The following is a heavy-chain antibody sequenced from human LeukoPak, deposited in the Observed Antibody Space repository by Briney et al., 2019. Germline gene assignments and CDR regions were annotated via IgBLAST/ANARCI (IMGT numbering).Heavy chain of an antibody. D-gene: IGHD3-3*01. CDR1: GYTFTSYG. CDR3: ARDTRLRFLEWLLSGDGGEYYFDY. Sequence: ASVKVSCKASGYTFTSYGINWVRQAPGQGLEWMGWISAYNGNTDYAQKLQGRVTMTTDTSTSTAYMELRSLRSDDTAVYYCARDTRLRFLEWLLSGDGGEYYFDYWGQGTLVTVSS. V-gene: IGHV1-18*01. J-gene: IGHJ4*02. CDR2: ISAYNGNT.